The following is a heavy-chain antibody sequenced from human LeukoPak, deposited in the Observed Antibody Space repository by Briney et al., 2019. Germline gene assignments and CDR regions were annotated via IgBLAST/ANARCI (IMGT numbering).Heavy chain of an antibody. D-gene: IGHD6-19*01. J-gene: IGHJ4*02. V-gene: IGHV1-2*02. Sequence: ASVKISCKASGYTFTGYCMHWVRQAPGQGLEWMGWINPKSAGTNYAQKFRGRVTMTRDTSISTTYMELSRLRSDDTAVYYCARDLGISGWYAPPLGYFDYWGQGTLVTVSS. CDR2: INPKSAGT. CDR1: GYTFTGYC. CDR3: ARDLGISGWYAPPLGYFDY.